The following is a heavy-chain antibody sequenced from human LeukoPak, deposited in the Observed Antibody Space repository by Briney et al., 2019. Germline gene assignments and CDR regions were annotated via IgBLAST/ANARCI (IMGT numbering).Heavy chain of an antibody. CDR3: TRNRGLDV. J-gene: IGHJ6*02. CDR1: GFTFGDYS. CDR2: IRSKTYGGTT. V-gene: IGHV3-49*04. Sequence: PGRSLRLSCTTSGFTFGDYSMSWVGQAPGKGLEWEGFIRSKTYGGTTEYAASVKGRFAISRDDSESIAYLQMNSLKTEDTAVYYCTRNRGLDVWGQGTTVTVSS.